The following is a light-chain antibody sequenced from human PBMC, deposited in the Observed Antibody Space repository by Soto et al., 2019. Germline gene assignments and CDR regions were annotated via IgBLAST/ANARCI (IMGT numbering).Light chain of an antibody. CDR3: QQLTTHRVP. J-gene: IGKJ4*01. V-gene: IGKV1-9*01. CDR1: QGISRY. Sequence: QVTQSAAAVSATVKDSGTSTCLASQGISRYLSWYHQKPGRAPKLLISAASTLQSGVPARFSGSGSGTDFTLSISGLQPEDLAPYYCQQLTTHRVPFAGGTKVDIK. CDR2: AAS.